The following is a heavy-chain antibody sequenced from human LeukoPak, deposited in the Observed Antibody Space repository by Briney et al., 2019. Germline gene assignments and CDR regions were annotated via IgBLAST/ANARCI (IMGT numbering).Heavy chain of an antibody. J-gene: IGHJ4*02. CDR2: INPSGGST. D-gene: IGHD3-22*01. Sequence: GASVKVSCKASGYTFTSYYIHWVRHARGQGLEWMGIINPSGGSTNYAPKFQGRVTMTRDTSTSSVYMELSSLRSEDTAVYYCARAMYYFDSSGDFWGQGTLVTVSS. CDR1: GYTFTSYY. CDR3: ARAMYYFDSSGDF. V-gene: IGHV1-46*01.